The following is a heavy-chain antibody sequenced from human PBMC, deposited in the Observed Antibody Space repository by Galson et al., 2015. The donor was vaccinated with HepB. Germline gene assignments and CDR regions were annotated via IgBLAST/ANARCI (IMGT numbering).Heavy chain of an antibody. CDR1: GDSVSSNSAA. D-gene: IGHD3-10*01. Sequence: CAISGDSVSSNSAAWNWIRQSPSRGLEWLGRTYYRSKWYNDYAVSVKSRITINPDTSKNQFSLQLNSVTPEDTAVYYCARGPGYYGSGSYLHFDIWGQGTMVTVSS. V-gene: IGHV6-1*01. CDR3: ARGPGYYGSGSYLHFDI. J-gene: IGHJ3*02. CDR2: TYYRSKWYN.